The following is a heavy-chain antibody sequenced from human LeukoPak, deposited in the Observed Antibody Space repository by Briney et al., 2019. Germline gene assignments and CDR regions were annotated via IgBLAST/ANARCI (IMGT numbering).Heavy chain of an antibody. CDR3: ARDAHSQPGIDY. J-gene: IGHJ4*02. Sequence: VGSLRLSCAASGFTFSSYSMNWVRQAPGKGLEWVSSISSSSSYIYYADSVKGRFTISRDNAKNSLYLQMNSLRAEDTAVYYCARDAHSQPGIDYWGQGTLVTVSS. CDR2: ISSSSSYI. D-gene: IGHD1-1*01. V-gene: IGHV3-21*01. CDR1: GFTFSSYS.